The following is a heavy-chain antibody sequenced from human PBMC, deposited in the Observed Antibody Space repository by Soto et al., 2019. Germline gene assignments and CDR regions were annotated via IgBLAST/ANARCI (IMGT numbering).Heavy chain of an antibody. D-gene: IGHD6-13*01. CDR3: ASRQQQVALVDY. V-gene: IGHV4-30-4*01. CDR2: IYSSGTA. Sequence: SETLSLTCTVSAGYISSGNYFWSWIRQSPGKGLEWIGHIYSSGTAFYNPSLKSRVNISVDPSKNQFSLQLTSVTAADTAIYYCASRQQQVALVDYWGQGALVTVSS. J-gene: IGHJ4*02. CDR1: AGYISSGNYF.